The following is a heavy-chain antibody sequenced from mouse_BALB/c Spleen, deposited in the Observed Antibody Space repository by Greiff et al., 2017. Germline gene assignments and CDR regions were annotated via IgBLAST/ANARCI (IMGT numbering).Heavy chain of an antibody. Sequence: EVKLVESGPSLVKPSQTLSLTCSVTGDSITSGYWNWIRKFPGNKLEYMGYISYSGSTYYNPSLKSRISITRDTSKNHYYLQLNSVTTEDTATYYCARYYRYPGYFDYWGQGTTLTVSS. J-gene: IGHJ2*01. CDR1: GDSITSGY. CDR2: ISYSGST. D-gene: IGHD2-14*01. CDR3: ARYYRYPGYFDY. V-gene: IGHV3-8*02.